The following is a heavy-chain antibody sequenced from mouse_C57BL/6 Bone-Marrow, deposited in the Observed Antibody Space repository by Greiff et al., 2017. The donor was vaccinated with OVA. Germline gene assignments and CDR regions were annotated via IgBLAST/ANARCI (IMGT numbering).Heavy chain of an antibody. Sequence: QVQLQQPGAELVMPGASVKLSCKASGYTFTSYWMHWVKQRPGQGLEWIGEIDASDSYTNYNQKFKGKSTLTVDKSSSTAYMQLSSLTSEDSAVYYCATYDYDLSMDYWGQGTSVTVSS. D-gene: IGHD2-4*01. J-gene: IGHJ4*01. CDR1: GYTFTSYW. CDR3: ATYDYDLSMDY. CDR2: IDASDSYT. V-gene: IGHV1-69*01.